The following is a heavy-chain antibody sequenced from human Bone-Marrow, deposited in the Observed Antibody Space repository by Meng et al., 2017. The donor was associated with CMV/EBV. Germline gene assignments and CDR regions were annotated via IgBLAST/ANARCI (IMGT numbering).Heavy chain of an antibody. CDR2: ISSSSSYI. CDR1: GFTFSSYS. D-gene: IGHD3-3*01. J-gene: IGHJ6*02. CDR3: ARDPYTYDFCSGYYGMDV. V-gene: IGHV3-21*01. Sequence: GESLKISCAASGFTFSSYSMNWVRQAPGKGLEWVSSISSSSSYIYYADSVKGRFTISRDNAKNSLYLQMISLRADDTAVYYCARDPYTYDFCSGYYGMDVWGQGTTVTVSS.